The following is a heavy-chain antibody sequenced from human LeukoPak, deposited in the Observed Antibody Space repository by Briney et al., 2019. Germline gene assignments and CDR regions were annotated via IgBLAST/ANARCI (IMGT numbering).Heavy chain of an antibody. J-gene: IGHJ5*02. V-gene: IGHV3-33*03. D-gene: IGHD4-17*01. CDR3: AKDQGYGDGRGLDH. Sequence: PGRSLRLSCAASGFALGSDGMHWIRQSPGKGLEWVPSLWYDGSKEFYADSVKGRFTISRDMSKSTLFVQMNSLRGDDTATYFCAKDQGYGDGRGLDHWGQGTLVIVS. CDR1: GFALGSDG. CDR2: LWYDGSKE.